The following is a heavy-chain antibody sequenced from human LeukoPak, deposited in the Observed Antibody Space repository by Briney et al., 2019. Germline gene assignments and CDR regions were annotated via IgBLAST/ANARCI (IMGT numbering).Heavy chain of an antibody. J-gene: IGHJ4*01. Sequence: PGGSLRLSCEASGFTFSSYWMTWVRQAPGKGLEWVANIKLDVSETYYVDSVRGRFTISRDNTKNSLYLQMDSLRAEDTALYYCAKAREQLVDY. CDR3: AKAREQLVDY. CDR2: IKLDVSET. V-gene: IGHV3-7*03. D-gene: IGHD6-13*01. CDR1: GFTFSSYW.